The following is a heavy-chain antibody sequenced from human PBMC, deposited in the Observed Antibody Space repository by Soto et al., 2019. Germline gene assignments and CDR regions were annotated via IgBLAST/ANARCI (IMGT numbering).Heavy chain of an antibody. CDR3: AVVFHSETMDV. CDR1: GYTFIGYY. V-gene: IGHV1-2*02. D-gene: IGHD2-2*01. CDR2: INPKSGGT. J-gene: IGHJ6*02. Sequence: ASVKVSCKASGYTFIGYYMHWVRQAPGQGLEWMGWINPKSGGTNYAQKFQGRVTMTRDTSISTAYMELSRLRSDDTAVYYCAVVFHSETMDVWGQGTTVTVSS.